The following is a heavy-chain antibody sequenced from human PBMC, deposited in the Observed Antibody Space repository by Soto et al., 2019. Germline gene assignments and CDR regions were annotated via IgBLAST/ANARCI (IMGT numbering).Heavy chain of an antibody. Sequence: ASVKVSCKASGCGLINYCFTWVRQAPGQGLEWMGWISAYNGNTIYAQNLQGRLTMTRDTSTSTAYMELRSLRSDDTAVYYCARLGVTTSVYYYTMDVWGQGTTVTVSS. D-gene: IGHD4-4*01. J-gene: IGHJ6*02. CDR2: ISAYNGNT. V-gene: IGHV1-18*04. CDR1: GCGLINYC. CDR3: ARLGVTTSVYYYTMDV.